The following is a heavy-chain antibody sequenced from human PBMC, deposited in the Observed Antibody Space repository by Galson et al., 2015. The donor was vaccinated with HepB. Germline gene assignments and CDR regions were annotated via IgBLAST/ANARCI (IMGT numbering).Heavy chain of an antibody. CDR1: GFTFSSFA. V-gene: IGHV3-23*01. CDR2: ISGSGTST. Sequence: SLRLSCAASGFTFSSFAMNWVRQAPGKGLEWLSLISGSGTSTFYADSVKGRFTVSRDNSKNTLYLQMNGLRDDDTAVYFCARASLLLWFGEYPFDYWGQGTLVTVSS. J-gene: IGHJ4*02. CDR3: ARASLLLWFGEYPFDY. D-gene: IGHD3-10*01.